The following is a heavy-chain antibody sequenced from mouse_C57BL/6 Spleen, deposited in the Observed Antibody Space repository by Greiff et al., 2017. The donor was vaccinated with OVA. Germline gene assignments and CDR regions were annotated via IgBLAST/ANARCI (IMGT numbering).Heavy chain of an antibody. J-gene: IGHJ3*01. V-gene: IGHV5-9*01. Sequence: DVMLVESGGGLVKPGGSLKLSCAASGFTFSSYTMSWVRQTPEKRLEWVATISGGGGNTYYPDSVKGRFTISRDNAKNTLYLQMSSLRSEDTALYYCARRGTGTGFAYWGQGTLVTVSA. CDR2: ISGGGGNT. D-gene: IGHD4-1*01. CDR3: ARRGTGTGFAY. CDR1: GFTFSSYT.